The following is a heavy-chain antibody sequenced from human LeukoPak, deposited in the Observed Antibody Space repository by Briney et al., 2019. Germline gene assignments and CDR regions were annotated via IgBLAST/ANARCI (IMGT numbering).Heavy chain of an antibody. J-gene: IGHJ3*02. D-gene: IGHD2-21*02. Sequence: SQTLSLTSAISGDSVSSNSAACDWVRQSASRGLEWLGRTFYRSKWYNDYAVCGKCRITNNPDQSKNQFSLQLNPVTPEDTAVYYCASLPTASDAFDIWGQGTMVTVSS. CDR1: GDSVSSNSAA. CDR2: TFYRSKWYN. V-gene: IGHV6-1*01. CDR3: ASLPTASDAFDI.